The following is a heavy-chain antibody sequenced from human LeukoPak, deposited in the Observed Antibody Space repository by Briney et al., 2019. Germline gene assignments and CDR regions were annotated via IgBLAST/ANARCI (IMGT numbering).Heavy chain of an antibody. CDR3: ARGLNIAAVREFGLYYYYYYGMDV. D-gene: IGHD6-13*01. V-gene: IGHV1-8*02. CDR1: GYTFTGYY. CDR2: MNPNSGNT. J-gene: IGHJ6*02. Sequence: ASVKVSCKASGYTFTGYYIHWVRQATGQGLEWMGWMNPNSGNTGYAQKFQGRVTMTRNTSISTAYMELSSLRSEDTAVYYCARGLNIAAVREFGLYYYYYYGMDVWGQGTTVTVSS.